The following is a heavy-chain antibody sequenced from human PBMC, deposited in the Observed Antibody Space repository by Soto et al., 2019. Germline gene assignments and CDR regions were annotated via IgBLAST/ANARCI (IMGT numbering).Heavy chain of an antibody. D-gene: IGHD5-12*01. V-gene: IGHV1-24*01. CDR2: FDPEDGET. CDR1: GYTLTELS. CDR3: ARDQENGYKFNWFDP. Sequence: ASVKVSCKVSGYTLTELSMHWLRQAPGKGLEWMGGFDPEDGETIYAQKFQGRVTMTEDTSTDTAYMELSSLRAEDTAVYYCARDQENGYKFNWFDPWGQGTLVTVSS. J-gene: IGHJ5*02.